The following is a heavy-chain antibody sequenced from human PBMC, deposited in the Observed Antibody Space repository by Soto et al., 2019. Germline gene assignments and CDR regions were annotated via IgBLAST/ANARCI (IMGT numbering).Heavy chain of an antibody. V-gene: IGHV1-69*02. CDR2: IIPILGIA. CDR3: ASRPVGDVALDI. J-gene: IGHJ3*02. D-gene: IGHD1-26*01. CDR1: GGTFSSYT. Sequence: QVQLVQSGAEVKKPGSSVKVSCKASGGTFSSYTISWVRQAPGQGLEWMGRIIPILGIAKYAQKFQGRVTITAEKTTSTDYMELSSRRSEDTAVYYCASRPVGDVALDIWGQGTMVTVSS.